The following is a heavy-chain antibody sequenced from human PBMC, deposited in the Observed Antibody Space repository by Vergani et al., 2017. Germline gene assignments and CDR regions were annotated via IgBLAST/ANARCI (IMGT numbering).Heavy chain of an antibody. CDR3: VRRDFWVGPRTFDF. CDR2: IDDKGKS. D-gene: IGHD3-3*01. V-gene: IGHV4-34*01. Sequence: QVQLQQWGAGLLKTSETLSLTCAVSGAAFNSYYWTWIRQSPGRGLEWIGEIDDKGKSICNPTLKSRVTMSVANSKRKFSLNVTSVTAADSAMYYCVRRDFWVGPRTFDFWGAGTPVTVSS. CDR1: GAAFNSYY. J-gene: IGHJ3*01.